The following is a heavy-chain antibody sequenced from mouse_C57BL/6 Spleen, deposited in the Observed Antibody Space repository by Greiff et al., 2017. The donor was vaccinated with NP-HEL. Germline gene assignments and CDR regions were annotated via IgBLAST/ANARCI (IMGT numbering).Heavy chain of an antibody. J-gene: IGHJ4*01. CDR3: VSGSVYAKDY. V-gene: IGHV10-1*01. Sequence: GGGLVQPKGSLKLSCAASGFSFNTYAMHWVRQAPGKGLEWVARIRSKSTNYATYYADSVKDRFTISRDDSESMLYLQRNNLKAEDTAMYYCVSGSVYAKDYWGQGTTVTVSS. D-gene: IGHD3-2*02. CDR2: IRSKSTNYAT. CDR1: GFSFNTYA.